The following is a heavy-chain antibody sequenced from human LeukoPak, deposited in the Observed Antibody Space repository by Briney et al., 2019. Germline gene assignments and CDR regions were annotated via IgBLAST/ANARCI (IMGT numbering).Heavy chain of an antibody. Sequence: ASVKVSCKASGYTFTSYGISWVRQAPGQGLEWMGWISAYNGNTNYAQKLQGRVTMTTDTSTSTAYMELRSLRSDDTAVYYCARNFIGARGNWNDTLDYWGQGTLVTVSS. V-gene: IGHV1-18*01. CDR2: ISAYNGNT. CDR1: GYTFTSYG. D-gene: IGHD1-20*01. CDR3: ARNFIGARGNWNDTLDY. J-gene: IGHJ4*02.